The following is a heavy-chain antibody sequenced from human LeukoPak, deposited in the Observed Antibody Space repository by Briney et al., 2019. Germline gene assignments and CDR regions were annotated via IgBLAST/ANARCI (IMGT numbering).Heavy chain of an antibody. CDR2: TYTSGSI. J-gene: IGHJ4*02. CDR1: GGSISSYY. Sequence: SETLSLTCTVSGGSISSYYWSWIRQPAGKGLEWIGRTYTSGSINYNPSLKSRVTMSVDSSKNQFSLRLSSVTAADTAVYYCAREGLWLSYFDYWGQGTLVTVSS. D-gene: IGHD5-18*01. V-gene: IGHV4-4*07. CDR3: AREGLWLSYFDY.